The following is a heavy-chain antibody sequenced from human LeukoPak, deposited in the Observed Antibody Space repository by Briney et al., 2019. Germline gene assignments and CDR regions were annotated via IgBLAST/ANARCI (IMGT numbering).Heavy chain of an antibody. J-gene: IGHJ4*02. Sequence: PGGSLRLSCAASGFTVSSRYMIWVRQAPGKGLEWVSVIYSGGNSYSADSVQGRFTISRDNSKNTVFLQMNSLRAEDTAVYYCARVQSDSSGYDYWYWGQGTLATVAS. CDR2: IYSGGNS. V-gene: IGHV3-53*01. D-gene: IGHD3-22*01. CDR3: ARVQSDSSGYDYWY. CDR1: GFTVSSRY.